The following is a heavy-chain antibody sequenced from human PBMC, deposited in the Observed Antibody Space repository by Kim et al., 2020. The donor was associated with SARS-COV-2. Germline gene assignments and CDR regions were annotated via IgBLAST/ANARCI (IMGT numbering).Heavy chain of an antibody. CDR2: ISHDGSNK. CDR3: AKLSQPGFSRWGGLVDV. Sequence: GGSLRLSCAASGFTFSSYGMHWVRQAPGKGLEWVAVISHDGSNKYYADPVKGRFTISRDNSKNTLYLQMNRLRAEDTAVYYCAKLSQPGFSRWGGLVDV. V-gene: IGHV3-30*18. CDR1: GFTFSSYG. D-gene: IGHD5-18*01. J-gene: IGHJ6*01.